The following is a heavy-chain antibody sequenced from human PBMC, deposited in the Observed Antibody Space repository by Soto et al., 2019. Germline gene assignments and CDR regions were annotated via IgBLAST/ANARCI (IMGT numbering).Heavy chain of an antibody. J-gene: IGHJ4*02. CDR3: ARGSPYSGYAW. CDR1: GGSFSGYY. V-gene: IGHV4-34*01. CDR2: IYHSGST. D-gene: IGHD5-12*01. Sequence: QVQLQQWGAGLLKPSETLSLTCAVYGGSFSGYYWSWIRQPPGKGLEWIGEIYHSGSTNYKPSLKSRGTISSDTAYNQFSLKLGSVTAADTAVYYCARGSPYSGYAWWGQGTLVTVSS.